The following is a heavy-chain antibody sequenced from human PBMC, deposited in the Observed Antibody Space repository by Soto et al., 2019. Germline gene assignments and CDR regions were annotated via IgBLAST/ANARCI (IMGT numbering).Heavy chain of an antibody. J-gene: IGHJ6*02. CDR3: ARAPDIVLIRAYYYYGMDV. D-gene: IGHD2-8*01. V-gene: IGHV3-30-3*01. CDR2: ISYDGSKK. CDR1: GFTFSSYA. Sequence: QVQRVESGGGVVQPGRSLRLSCAASGFTFSSYAMHWVRQAPGKGLEWVAVISYDGSKKYYADSVKGRFTISRDNSKNTLYVQMNSLRPEDTAVYYCARAPDIVLIRAYYYYGMDVWGQGTTVTVSS.